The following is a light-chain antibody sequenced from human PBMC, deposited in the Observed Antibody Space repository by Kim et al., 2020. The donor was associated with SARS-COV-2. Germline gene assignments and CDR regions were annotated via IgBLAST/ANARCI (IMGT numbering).Light chain of an antibody. J-gene: IGLJ1*01. CDR3: SSYTSSSTYV. V-gene: IGLV2-14*04. CDR1: SGDVGGDSY. Sequence: GQAITSACSGTSGDVGGDSYGSGDQQHAGKAPKLRIYDVSKRPSGVSNRCSGSEAGNTASLTISGVQGEDEADYYCSSYTSSSTYVFGTGTKVTVL. CDR2: DVS.